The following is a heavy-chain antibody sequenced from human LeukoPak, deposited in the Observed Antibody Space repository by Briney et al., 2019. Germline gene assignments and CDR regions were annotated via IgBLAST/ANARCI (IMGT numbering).Heavy chain of an antibody. J-gene: IGHJ4*02. V-gene: IGHV1-2*06. CDR2: VNPNSGGT. D-gene: IGHD5-18*01. CDR3: ARDCGYSYGYFDY. CDR1: GYAFTGYY. Sequence: ASVKVSCKASGYAFTGYYIHWVRQAPGQGLEWMGRVNPNSGGTDYAQKFQDRVSMTRDTSINTAYIELSRLRSDDTAVFYCARDCGYSYGYFDYWGQGTLVTVSS.